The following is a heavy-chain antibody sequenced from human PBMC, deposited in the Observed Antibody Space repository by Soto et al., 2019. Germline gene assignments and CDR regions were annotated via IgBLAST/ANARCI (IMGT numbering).Heavy chain of an antibody. Sequence: GGSLRLSCSASGFTFSSYDMHWVRQGTGKGLEWASAIGTTGDTYYAGSVKGRFTISRENAKNSLYLQMNSLRAGDTAIYFCARAIGPTLFDYWGRGTLVTAPQ. J-gene: IGHJ4*02. CDR1: GFTFSSYD. V-gene: IGHV3-13*04. CDR3: ARAIGPTLFDY. CDR2: IGTTGDT. D-gene: IGHD3-22*01.